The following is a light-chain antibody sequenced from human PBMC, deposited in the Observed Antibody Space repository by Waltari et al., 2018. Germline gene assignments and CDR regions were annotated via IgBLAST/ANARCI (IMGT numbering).Light chain of an antibody. CDR3: QQYSDWPLT. J-gene: IGKJ4*01. CDR1: QSVTTN. V-gene: IGKV3-15*01. Sequence: EIVMTQSPATLSVSPGERATLSCRASQSVTTNLGWYQQKPGQAPRLLIYGASTRATDIPARFSGSGSGTEFTLTITSLQSEDFAIYYCQQYSDWPLTFGGGTKVEIK. CDR2: GAS.